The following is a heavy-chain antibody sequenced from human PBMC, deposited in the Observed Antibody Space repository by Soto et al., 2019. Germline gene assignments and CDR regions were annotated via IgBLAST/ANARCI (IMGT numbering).Heavy chain of an antibody. CDR2: ISGSGGST. D-gene: IGHD6-19*01. CDR1: GFTFSNYA. CDR3: ARPSSGWYFDY. J-gene: IGHJ4*02. V-gene: IGHV3-23*01. Sequence: EVQLLESGGGLVQPGGSLRLSCAAPGFTFSNYAMNCVRQAPGKGLEWVSVISGSGGSTYYADSVKGRFTISKDNSKNTLYLQMYSLRGEDTAVYYCARPSSGWYFDYCGQGTLVTVSS.